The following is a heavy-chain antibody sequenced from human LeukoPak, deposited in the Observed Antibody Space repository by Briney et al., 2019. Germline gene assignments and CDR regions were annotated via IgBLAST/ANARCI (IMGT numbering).Heavy chain of an antibody. V-gene: IGHV3-74*01. D-gene: IGHD3-16*01. CDR3: VRGGGYYFDY. CDR1: GSTFSRYW. Sequence: GGSLRLSCAASGSTFSRYWMRWVRQAPGKGLVWVSRLNSDGSSTTYADSVKGRFTISRDNAKNTLYLQMNSLRAEDTAVYYCVRGGGYYFDYWGQGTLVTVSS. CDR2: LNSDGSST. J-gene: IGHJ4*02.